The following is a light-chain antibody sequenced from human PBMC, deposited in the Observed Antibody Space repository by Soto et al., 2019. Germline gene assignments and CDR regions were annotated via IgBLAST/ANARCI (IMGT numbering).Light chain of an antibody. CDR3: QQYARSPRT. J-gene: IGKJ1*01. CDR1: QSLSNNY. Sequence: IVLTQFPGSLSFSPAAGATLSCRASQSLSNNYLAWYQQKPGQAPRLLIYDASSRATGIPDRFSGSGSGTDFTLSISRLKPEDFAVYYCQQYARSPRTFGQGTKVDI. V-gene: IGKV3-20*01. CDR2: DAS.